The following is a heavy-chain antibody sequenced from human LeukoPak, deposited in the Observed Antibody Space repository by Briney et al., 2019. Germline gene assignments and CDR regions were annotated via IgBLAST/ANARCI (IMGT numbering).Heavy chain of an antibody. CDR3: ARAADYGDHWYFDL. V-gene: IGHV4-59*12. D-gene: IGHD4-17*01. Sequence: SETLSLTCTVSGGSISSYYWSLIRQPPGKGLEWIGYIYYSGSTNYNPSLKSRVTISVDTSKNQFSLKLSSVTAADTAVYYCARAADYGDHWYFDLWGRGTLVTVSS. CDR2: IYYSGST. J-gene: IGHJ2*01. CDR1: GGSISSYY.